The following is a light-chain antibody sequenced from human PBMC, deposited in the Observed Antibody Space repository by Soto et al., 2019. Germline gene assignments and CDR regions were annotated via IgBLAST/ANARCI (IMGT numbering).Light chain of an antibody. J-gene: IGLJ1*01. V-gene: IGLV1-51*01. Sequence: VRTQPPSVSTAPGQKVTISCSGSSSNIGGNSVSWYQQLPGTAPKLLIYDDNKRPSGIPDRFSGSKSGTSATLGITGFQTGDEADYYCGSWDSSLSAYVFGTGTKVTVL. CDR1: SSNIGGNS. CDR2: DDN. CDR3: GSWDSSLSAYV.